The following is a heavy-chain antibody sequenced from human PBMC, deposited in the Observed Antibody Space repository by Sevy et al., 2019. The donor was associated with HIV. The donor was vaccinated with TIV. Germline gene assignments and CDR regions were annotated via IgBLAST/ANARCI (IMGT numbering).Heavy chain of an antibody. CDR3: ARVEEGLLVATLKGAFDI. D-gene: IGHD5-12*01. J-gene: IGHJ3*02. Sequence: QAGGSLRLSCAASGFTFSSYWMHWVRQAPGKGLVWVSRINSDGSSTSYADSVKGRFTISRDNAKNTLYLQMNSLRAEDTAVYYCARVEEGLLVATLKGAFDIWGQGTMVTVSS. V-gene: IGHV3-74*01. CDR1: GFTFSSYW. CDR2: INSDGSST.